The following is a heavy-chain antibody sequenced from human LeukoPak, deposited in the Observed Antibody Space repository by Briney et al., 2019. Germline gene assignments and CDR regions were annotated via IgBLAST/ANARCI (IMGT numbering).Heavy chain of an antibody. CDR2: IQYDGSNE. J-gene: IGHJ6*03. D-gene: IGHD2-8*01. Sequence: GGSLRLSCAASRFTFINYGMHWVRQAPGKGLEWVAYIQYDGSNEQFADSVKGRFSISRDSSKNILYLQVNSLRAEDTAVYYCAKDRCSNGIGCYYYYMDVWGKGTTVTISS. CDR3: AKDRCSNGIGCYYYYMDV. CDR1: RFTFINYG. V-gene: IGHV3-30*02.